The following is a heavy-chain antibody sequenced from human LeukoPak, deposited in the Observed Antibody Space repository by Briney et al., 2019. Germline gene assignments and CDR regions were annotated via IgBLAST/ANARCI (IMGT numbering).Heavy chain of an antibody. V-gene: IGHV4-39*01. CDR3: ARLVRDGYNYRFDY. J-gene: IGHJ4*02. CDR2: IYYSGST. D-gene: IGHD5-24*01. Sequence: PSETLSLTCTVSGGSISSSSYYWGWIRQPPGKGLEWIGSIYYSGSTYYNPSLKSRVTISVDTSKNQFSLKLSSVTAADTAVYYCARLVRDGYNYRFDYWGQGTLVTVSS. CDR1: GGSISSSSYY.